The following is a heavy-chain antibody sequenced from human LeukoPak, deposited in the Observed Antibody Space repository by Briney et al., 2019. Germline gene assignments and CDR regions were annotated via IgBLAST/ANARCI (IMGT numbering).Heavy chain of an antibody. CDR1: GGSVSSSPYY. D-gene: IGHD5-18*01. CDR2: IYYSGTT. V-gene: IGHV4-39*07. Sequence: PSETLSLTCTVSGGSVSSSPYYWGWIRQPPGKGLEWIGSIYYSGTTHYNPSLESRVTISVDTSKNQFSLKLASVTAADTAIYYCAKGAGGFSYYNWFDPWGQGTLVTVSS. CDR3: AKGAGGFSYYNWFDP. J-gene: IGHJ5*02.